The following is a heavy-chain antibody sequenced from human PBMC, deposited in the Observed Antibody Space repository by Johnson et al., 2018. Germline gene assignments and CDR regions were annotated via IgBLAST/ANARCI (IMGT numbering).Heavy chain of an antibody. D-gene: IGHD4-17*01. CDR3: VRGYGDY. CDR1: GFSVSANY. CDR2: IYSGGST. V-gene: IGHV3-53*01. Sequence: VQLVQSGGGLTQPGGSLRLSCAASGFSVSANYMNWFRQAPGKGLEWVSVIYSGGSTSYAKSVKGRSTISKDNSKNTLYLQMNSLRVEDTAVYYCVRGYGDYWGQGTLVTVSS. J-gene: IGHJ4*02.